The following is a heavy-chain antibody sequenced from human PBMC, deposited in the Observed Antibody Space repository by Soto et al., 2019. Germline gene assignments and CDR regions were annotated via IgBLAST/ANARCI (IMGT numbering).Heavy chain of an antibody. J-gene: IGHJ4*02. CDR3: ARADNTYYYGSGTRSPLLFY. D-gene: IGHD3-10*01. CDR2: IYYSGST. Sequence: SETLSLTCTVSGGSISSGDYYWSWIRQTPGKGLVWIGYIYYSGSTYYNPSLKSRVTISVDTSKNQFSLKLSSVTAADTAVYYCARADNTYYYGSGTRSPLLFYWGQGTLVTVS. V-gene: IGHV4-30-4*01. CDR1: GGSISSGDYY.